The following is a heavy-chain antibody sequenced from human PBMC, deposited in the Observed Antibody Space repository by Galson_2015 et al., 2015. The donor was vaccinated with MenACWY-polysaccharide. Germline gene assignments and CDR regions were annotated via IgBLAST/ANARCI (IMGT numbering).Heavy chain of an antibody. CDR1: GGSISSTNYF. CDR3: GSGRNGWYGVGDY. V-gene: IGHV4-39*01. Sequence: LSLTCTVSGGSISSTNYFWGWIRQPPGKGLEWIGSVDYSGSTYYNPSLRSRVTVSAETSKNQFSLNLRSVTAADTAVYYCGSGRNGWYGVGDYWGQGTPVTVSS. D-gene: IGHD6-19*01. J-gene: IGHJ4*02. CDR2: VDYSGST.